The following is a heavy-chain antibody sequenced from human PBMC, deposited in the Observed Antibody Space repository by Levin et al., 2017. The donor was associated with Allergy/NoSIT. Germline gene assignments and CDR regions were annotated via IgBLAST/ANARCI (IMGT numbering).Heavy chain of an antibody. CDR1: GGSIGTGAFF. CDR3: ARDLGGYSGGFDS. D-gene: IGHD5-12*01. V-gene: IGHV4-30-4*01. J-gene: IGHJ4*02. CDR2: KFNSGSS. Sequence: SETLSLTCTVSGGSIGTGAFFWSWIRQRPGKGLEWIGYKFNSGSSYYNPSLKSRVSITIDTSKNQFSLSLSSLTAADTAVYYCARDLGGYSGGFDSWGQGTLVTVSS.